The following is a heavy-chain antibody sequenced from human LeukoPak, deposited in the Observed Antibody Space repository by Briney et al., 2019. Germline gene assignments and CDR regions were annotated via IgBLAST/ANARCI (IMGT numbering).Heavy chain of an antibody. CDR1: GYTFTGYY. Sequence: SVKVSCKASGYTFTGYYMHWVRQAPGQGLEWMGGIIPIFGTANYAQKFQGRVTITTDESTSTAYMELSSLRSEDTAVYYCAAGLYSSSWPPPSDYWGQGTLVTVSS. CDR2: IIPIFGTA. V-gene: IGHV1-69*05. D-gene: IGHD6-13*01. J-gene: IGHJ4*02. CDR3: AAGLYSSSWPPPSDY.